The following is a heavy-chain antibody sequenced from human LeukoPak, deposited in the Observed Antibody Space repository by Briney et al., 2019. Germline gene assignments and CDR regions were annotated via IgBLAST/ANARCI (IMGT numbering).Heavy chain of an antibody. CDR3: ARDNLRVYYMDV. Sequence: GSLRLSCAASGFTFSSYAMHWVRQAPGKGLEWVAVISYDGSNKYYADSVKGRFTISRDNSKNTLYLQMNSLRAEDTAVYYCARDNLRVYYMDVWGKGTTVAVSS. CDR2: ISYDGSNK. CDR1: GFTFSSYA. J-gene: IGHJ6*03. V-gene: IGHV3-30*04.